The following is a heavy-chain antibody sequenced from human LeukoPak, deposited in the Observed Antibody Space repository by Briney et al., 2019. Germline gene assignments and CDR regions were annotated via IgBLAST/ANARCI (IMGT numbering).Heavy chain of an antibody. V-gene: IGHV3-21*01. J-gene: IGHJ4*02. CDR1: GFTFNTYS. CDR2: ISTSSTYI. CDR3: ASNRPNSDRHGLNPFDY. D-gene: IGHD3/OR15-3a*01. Sequence: GGSLILSCAASGFTFNTYSMNWVRQAPGKGLEWVSSISTSSTYIYYADSVKGRFTISRDNAKNSLFLQMNSLRAEDTAVYYCASNRPNSDRHGLNPFDYWGQGTLVTVSS.